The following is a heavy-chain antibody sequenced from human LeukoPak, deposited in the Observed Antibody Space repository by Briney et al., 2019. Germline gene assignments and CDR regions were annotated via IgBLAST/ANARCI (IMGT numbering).Heavy chain of an antibody. V-gene: IGHV4/OR15-8*01. Sequence: SETLSLTCAVSGDSISSSNWWSWIRQPPGKGLEWIGEINHSGSANYNPSLKSRVTISADTSKNQFSLKLRSVTAADTAVYYCARRPRNSGSDDGPSGLDYWGQGTLVTASS. CDR1: GDSISSSNW. CDR3: ARRPRNSGSDDGPSGLDY. CDR2: INHSGSA. D-gene: IGHD1-26*01. J-gene: IGHJ4*02.